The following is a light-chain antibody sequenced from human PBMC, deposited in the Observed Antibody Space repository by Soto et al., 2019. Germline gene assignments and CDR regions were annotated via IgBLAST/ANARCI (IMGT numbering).Light chain of an antibody. CDR2: DVS. V-gene: IGLV2-14*03. CDR1: SNDVGSYNF. J-gene: IGLJ2*01. CDR3: SSYTRSSTVL. Sequence: QSALTQPASVSGSPGQSITISCIGTSNDVGSYNFVSWYQKHPNTAPRLIIYDVSNRPSGVSNRFSGSKSDNMASLTISGLQAEDEADYYCSSYTRSSTVLFGGGTKLTVL.